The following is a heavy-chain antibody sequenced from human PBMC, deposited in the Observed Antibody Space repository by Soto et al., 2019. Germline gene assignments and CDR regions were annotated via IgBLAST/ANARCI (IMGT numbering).Heavy chain of an antibody. CDR2: IYYSGST. D-gene: IGHD6-13*01. V-gene: IGHV4-59*01. J-gene: IGHJ4*02. CDR1: GGSISSYY. CDR3: ARMAGIAAAGTMEDFDY. Sequence: PSETLSLTCTVSGGSISSYYWSWIRQPPGKGLEWIGYIYYSGSTNCNPSLKSRVTISVDTSKNQFSLKLSSVTAADTAVYYCARMAGIAAAGTMEDFDYWGQGTLVTVSS.